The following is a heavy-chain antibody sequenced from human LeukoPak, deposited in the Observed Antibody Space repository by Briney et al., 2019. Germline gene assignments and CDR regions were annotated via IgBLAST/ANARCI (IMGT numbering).Heavy chain of an antibody. Sequence: SETLSLTCTVSGGYIISRSHYWGWIRQPPGKGLEWIGSVYNSGNTYYNPSLKTRATISIDTPTSKNQFSLTLSSVTAADTAVYYCARHHAEILVPNDWGQGTLVTVSS. CDR2: VYNSGNT. V-gene: IGHV4-39*01. CDR1: GGYIISRSHY. D-gene: IGHD1-1*01. J-gene: IGHJ4*02. CDR3: ARHHAEILVPND.